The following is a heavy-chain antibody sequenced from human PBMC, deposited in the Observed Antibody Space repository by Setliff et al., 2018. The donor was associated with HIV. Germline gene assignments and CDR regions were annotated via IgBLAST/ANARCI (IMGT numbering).Heavy chain of an antibody. CDR2: ISDGGGST. D-gene: IGHD3-10*01. CDR3: AKGGFRGVIITGDY. V-gene: IGHV3-23*01. CDR1: GFTFSSYP. J-gene: IGHJ4*02. Sequence: PGGSLRLSCAASGFTFSSYPMSWVRQSPGKGPEWVSAISDGGGSTYYAVSVKGRFTISRDNSKNTLYLQMNSLRVEDTAVYYCAKGGFRGVIITGDYWGQGTLVTVSS.